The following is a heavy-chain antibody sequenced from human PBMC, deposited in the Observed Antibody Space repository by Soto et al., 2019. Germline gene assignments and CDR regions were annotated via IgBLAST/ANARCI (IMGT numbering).Heavy chain of an antibody. CDR2: FSYDGNNK. Sequence: QVQLVESGGGVVQPGRSLRLSCEASGFTFSSYAMHWVRQAPGKGLEWVAVFSYDGNNKYYADSVKGRFTISRDNSKNTLYLQMNSLRAEDTAVYYCARGTRVVVAATFDHWGQGTLVTVSS. J-gene: IGHJ4*02. CDR3: ARGTRVVVAATFDH. V-gene: IGHV3-30-3*01. CDR1: GFTFSSYA. D-gene: IGHD2-15*01.